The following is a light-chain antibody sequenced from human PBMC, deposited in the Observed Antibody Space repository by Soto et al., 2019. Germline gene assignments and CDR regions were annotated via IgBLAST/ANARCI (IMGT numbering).Light chain of an antibody. Sequence: QSALTQPASVSGSPGQSITISCTGTNSDVGGYDYVSWYQQHPGKGPKLMIYDVTNRPSGVSNRFSGSKSGNTASLTISGLQAEDEADYYCSSYASSNSLVFGGGTKVPVL. V-gene: IGLV2-14*03. J-gene: IGLJ2*01. CDR3: SSYASSNSLV. CDR1: NSDVGGYDY. CDR2: DVT.